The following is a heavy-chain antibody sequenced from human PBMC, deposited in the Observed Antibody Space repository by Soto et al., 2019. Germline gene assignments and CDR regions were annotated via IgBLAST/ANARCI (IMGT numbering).Heavy chain of an antibody. CDR3: AKVTFGELSY. CDR2: VSGSGGIT. J-gene: IGHJ4*02. D-gene: IGHD3-10*01. Sequence: GGSLRLSCAGSGFTFSRYVMIWVRRAPGKGLEWVSGVSGSGGITYYAESVKGRFTISRDNSKNTLYLQMNSLRAEDTAVYYCAKVTFGELSYWGQGTLVTVSS. V-gene: IGHV3-23*01. CDR1: GFTFSRYV.